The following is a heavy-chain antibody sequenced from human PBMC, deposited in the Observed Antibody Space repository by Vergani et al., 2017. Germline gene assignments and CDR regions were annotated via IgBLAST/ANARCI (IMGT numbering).Heavy chain of an antibody. Sequence: QVQLQQSGPGLVKPSQTLSLTCAISGDSVSSNSAAWNWIRQSPSRGLEWLGRTYYRSKRYNDYAVSVKSRITSNPDTSKNQLSLKLSSVTAADTAVYYCAREITVPDAFDIWGQGTMVTVSS. V-gene: IGHV6-1*01. CDR3: AREITVPDAFDI. D-gene: IGHD4-17*01. CDR1: GDSVSSNSAA. CDR2: TYYRSKRYN. J-gene: IGHJ3*02.